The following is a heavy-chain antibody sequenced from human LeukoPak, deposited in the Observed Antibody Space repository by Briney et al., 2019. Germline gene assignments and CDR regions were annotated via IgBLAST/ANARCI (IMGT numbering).Heavy chain of an antibody. CDR2: ISAYNGNT. Sequence: ASVKVSCKASGYTFTSYGISWVRQAPGQGLEWMGWISAYNGNTNYALKLQGRVTMTTDTSTSTAYMELRSLRSDDTAVYYCARGQLTMVHRSGLRYFDYWGQGTLVTVSS. V-gene: IGHV1-18*04. CDR1: GYTFTSYG. CDR3: ARGQLTMVHRSGLRYFDY. J-gene: IGHJ4*02. D-gene: IGHD3-10*01.